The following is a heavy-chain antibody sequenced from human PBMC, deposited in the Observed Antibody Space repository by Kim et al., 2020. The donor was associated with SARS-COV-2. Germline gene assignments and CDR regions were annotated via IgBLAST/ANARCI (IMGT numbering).Heavy chain of an antibody. J-gene: IGHJ4*02. Sequence: ASVKVSCKASGYTFTSYAMHWVRQAPGQRLEWMGWINAGNGNTKYSQKFQGRVTITRDTSASTAYMELSSLRSEDTAVYYCARVRQYYYDSSGYYYPPFDSWGQGTLVTVSS. CDR1: GYTFTSYA. CDR2: INAGNGNT. D-gene: IGHD3-22*01. V-gene: IGHV1-3*01. CDR3: ARVRQYYYDSSGYYYPPFDS.